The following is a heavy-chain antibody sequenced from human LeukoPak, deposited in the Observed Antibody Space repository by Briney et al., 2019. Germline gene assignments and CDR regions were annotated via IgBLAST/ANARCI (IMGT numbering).Heavy chain of an antibody. V-gene: IGHV1-2*02. CDR2: INPNSGGT. D-gene: IGHD6-6*01. J-gene: IGHJ6*03. CDR3: ARDGGYSSSSGRYYYYMDV. CDR1: GYTFTGYY. Sequence: ASVKVSCKASGYTFTGYYMHWVRQAPGQGLEWMGWINPNSGGTNYAHKLQGRVTMTTDTSTSTAYMELRSLRSDDTAVYYCARDGGYSSSSGRYYYYMDVWGKGTTVTVSS.